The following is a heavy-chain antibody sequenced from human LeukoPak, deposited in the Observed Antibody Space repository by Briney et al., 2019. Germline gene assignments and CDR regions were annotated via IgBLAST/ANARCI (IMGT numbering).Heavy chain of an antibody. CDR1: GYTFTGYY. Sequence: GASVKVSCKASGYTFTGYYMHWVRQAPGRGLEWVGWINPNSGGTNYAQKFQGRVTMTRDTSISTAYMELSRLRSDDTAVYYCARVGPRYCSSTSCYDYWGQGALVTVSS. J-gene: IGHJ4*02. CDR2: INPNSGGT. D-gene: IGHD2-2*01. V-gene: IGHV1-2*02. CDR3: ARVGPRYCSSTSCYDY.